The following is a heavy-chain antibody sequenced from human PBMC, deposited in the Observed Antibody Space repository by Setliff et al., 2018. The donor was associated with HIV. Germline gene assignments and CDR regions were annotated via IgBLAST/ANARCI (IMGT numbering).Heavy chain of an antibody. CDR2: IPHNGGT. J-gene: IGHJ4*02. CDR1: GYSIGSGSF. V-gene: IGHV4-38-2*01. CDR3: ARVGWDYYDSSGVGEFDY. D-gene: IGHD3-22*01. Sequence: SETLSLTCAVSGYSIGSGSFWGWIRQPPGKGLEWIATIPHNGGTYYNPDPSLTGRVTISVDTSKNQFSLKLAFVTAADTAVYYCARVGWDYYDSSGVGEFDYWGQGTLVTVSS.